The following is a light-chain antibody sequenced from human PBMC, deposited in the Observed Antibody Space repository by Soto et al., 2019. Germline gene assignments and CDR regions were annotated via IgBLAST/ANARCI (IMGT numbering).Light chain of an antibody. CDR3: QQYAGSPRT. CDR2: GAS. J-gene: IGKJ1*01. Sequence: ELVLTQSPATLSLSPGGRATLFCRASQTITTSQLAWYQQKPGQAPRVLIFGASNRATGIPDRFSGSGSGTDFTLTISRLEPEDFAIYYCQQYAGSPRTFGQGTKVDIK. CDR1: QTITTSQ. V-gene: IGKV3-20*01.